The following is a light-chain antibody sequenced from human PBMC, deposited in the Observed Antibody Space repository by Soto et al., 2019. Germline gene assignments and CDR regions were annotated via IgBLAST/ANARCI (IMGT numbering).Light chain of an antibody. J-gene: IGKJ5*01. CDR3: QQDYNLPIT. CDR2: GAS. CDR1: QSISSSY. V-gene: IGKV3D-7*01. Sequence: VVTESPATGSLSPGEGATLSCRVSQSISSSYLSWYQQRPGQAPRLLIYGASSRATGIPARFSGSGRGSGTDFTLTISSLQPEDFAVYYCQQDYNLPITFGQGTRLEIK.